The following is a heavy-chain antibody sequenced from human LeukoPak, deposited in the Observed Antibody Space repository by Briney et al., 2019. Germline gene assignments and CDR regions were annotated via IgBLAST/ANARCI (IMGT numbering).Heavy chain of an antibody. CDR1: GFTLSSYW. CDR3: ARAALGESVY. Sequence: GGSLRLSCAASGFTLSSYWMSWVRQAPGKGLEWVANIKQDGSEKYYVDSVKGRFTISRDNAKNSLYLQMNSLRAEDTAAYYCARAALGESVYWGQGTLVTVSS. D-gene: IGHD2-21*01. J-gene: IGHJ4*02. V-gene: IGHV3-7*01. CDR2: IKQDGSEK.